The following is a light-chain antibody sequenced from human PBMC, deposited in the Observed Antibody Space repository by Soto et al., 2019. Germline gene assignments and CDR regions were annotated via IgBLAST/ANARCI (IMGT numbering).Light chain of an antibody. CDR2: DAS. CDR3: QHYSLYSPWT. Sequence: DIQMTQSPSTLSASVGDRVTITCRASQNINMWLAWYQQKPGKAPKLLIYDASSLQSGVPSRFGGNGSGTDFTLTITSLLPDDCATYYCQHYSLYSPWTFGQGTKVEI. J-gene: IGKJ1*01. CDR1: QNINMW. V-gene: IGKV1-5*01.